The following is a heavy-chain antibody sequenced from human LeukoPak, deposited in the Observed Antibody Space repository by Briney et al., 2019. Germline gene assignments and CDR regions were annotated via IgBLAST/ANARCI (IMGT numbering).Heavy chain of an antibody. V-gene: IGHV3-49*04. Sequence: GSLRLSCTASGFTFGDYAMSWVRQAPGKGLEWVGFIRSKAYGGTTEYAASVKGRFTISRDDSKSIAYLQMNSLKTEDTAVYYCTREEGGSPDYWGQGTLVTVSS. J-gene: IGHJ4*02. D-gene: IGHD1-26*01. CDR2: IRSKAYGGTT. CDR3: TREEGGSPDY. CDR1: GFTFGDYA.